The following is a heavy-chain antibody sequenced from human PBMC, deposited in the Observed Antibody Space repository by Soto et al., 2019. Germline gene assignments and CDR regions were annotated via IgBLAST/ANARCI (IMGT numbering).Heavy chain of an antibody. J-gene: IGHJ4*02. D-gene: IGHD6-6*01. V-gene: IGHV3-11*01. CDR1: GFTFSDYY. CDR3: ARGEDEYTSSSVGY. Sequence: QVQLVESGGGLVKPGGSLRLSCAASGFTFSDYYMSWIRQAPGKGLEWVSYISSSGILIYYADSVKGRFTISRDNDKNSLYLQRNSLRAEDTAVYYCARGEDEYTSSSVGYWGQGTLVTVSS. CDR2: ISSSGILI.